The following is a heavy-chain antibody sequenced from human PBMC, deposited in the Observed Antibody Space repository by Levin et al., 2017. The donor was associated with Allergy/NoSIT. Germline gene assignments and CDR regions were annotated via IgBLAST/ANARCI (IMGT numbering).Heavy chain of an antibody. CDR3: GRQGSHYNFWSGYHY. CDR1: GGSISSRSYY. V-gene: IGHV4-39*01. CDR2: IYYSGST. Sequence: NTSETLSLTCTVSGGSISSRSYYWGWIRQPPGKGLEWIGSIYYSGSTYYNPSLKSRVTISVDTSKNQFSLKLSSVTAADTAVYYCGRQGSHYNFWSGYHYWGQGALVTVSS. D-gene: IGHD3-3*01. J-gene: IGHJ4*02.